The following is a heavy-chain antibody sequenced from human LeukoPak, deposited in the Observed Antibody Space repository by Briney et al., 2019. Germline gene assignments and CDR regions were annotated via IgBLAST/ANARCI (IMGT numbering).Heavy chain of an antibody. CDR1: GFTFSSYW. CDR2: INTDGSST. V-gene: IGHV3-74*01. J-gene: IGHJ4*02. Sequence: GGSLRLSCAASGFTFSSYWMHWVRQVPGKSLMWVSGINTDGSSTRYADSVKGRFTISRDNAKNTVYLQMHSLRGEDTAVYYCARPPLYTSSFDYWGQGTLVTVSP. D-gene: IGHD2-2*01. CDR3: ARPPLYTSSFDY.